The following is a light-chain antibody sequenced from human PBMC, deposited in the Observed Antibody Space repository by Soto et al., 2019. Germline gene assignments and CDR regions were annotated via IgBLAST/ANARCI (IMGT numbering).Light chain of an antibody. V-gene: IGLV1-47*01. CDR1: SSNIGSNY. J-gene: IGLJ2*01. Sequence: QSVLTQPPSASGTLGQRVTISCSGSSSNIGSNYVYWYQQLPGTAPKLLIYRNNQRPSGVPDRFSGSKSGTSASLAISGLRSEDEADYYCAAWDDSLSGEVFGGGTQLTVL. CDR2: RNN. CDR3: AAWDDSLSGEV.